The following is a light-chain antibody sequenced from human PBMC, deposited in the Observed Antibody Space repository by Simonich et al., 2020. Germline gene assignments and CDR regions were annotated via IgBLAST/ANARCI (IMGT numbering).Light chain of an antibody. CDR3: CSYAGSYTLV. Sequence: QSALTQPRSVSGSPGQSVTISCTGTSSDVGGYNYVSWYQQHPGKAPKLMIYYVSKRPTGVPYRFSGSKSVNTASLTISGLQAEDEDDYYCCSYAGSYTLVFGGGTKLTVL. J-gene: IGLJ2*01. V-gene: IGLV2-11*01. CDR1: SSDVGGYNY. CDR2: YVS.